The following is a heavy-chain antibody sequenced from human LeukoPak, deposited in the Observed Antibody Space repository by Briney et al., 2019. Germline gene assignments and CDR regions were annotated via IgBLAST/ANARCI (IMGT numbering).Heavy chain of an antibody. Sequence: SETLSLTCTVSGGSISSYYWSWIRQPPGKGLEWIGYIYYSGSTNYNPSLKSRVTISVDTSKNQFSLKLSSVTAADTAVYYCARGAAREGCYFDYWGQGTLVTVSS. CDR3: ARGAAREGCYFDY. CDR2: IYYSGST. V-gene: IGHV4-59*01. CDR1: GGSISSYY. D-gene: IGHD6-6*01. J-gene: IGHJ4*02.